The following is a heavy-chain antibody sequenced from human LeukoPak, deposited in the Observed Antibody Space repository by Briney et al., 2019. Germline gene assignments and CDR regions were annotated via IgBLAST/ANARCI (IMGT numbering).Heavy chain of an antibody. D-gene: IGHD4/OR15-4a*01. V-gene: IGHV3-33*08. CDR2: IWYDGSQK. CDR3: AREVRSYGGQIDY. CDR1: GFTLSTYT. J-gene: IGHJ4*02. Sequence: GGSLRLSCAASGFTLSTYTMSWVRQAPGKGLEWVAVIWYDGSQKYYADSVKGRFTISRDNSKNTLYLQMNSLRAEDTAVYYCAREVRSYGGQIDYWGQGTLVTVSS.